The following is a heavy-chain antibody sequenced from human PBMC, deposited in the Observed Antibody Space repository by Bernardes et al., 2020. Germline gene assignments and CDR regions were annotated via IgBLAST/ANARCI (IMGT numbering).Heavy chain of an antibody. V-gene: IGHV3-48*02. Sequence: VGSLSLSCAASGFTFSSYSMNWVRQAPGKGLEWVSYISSSSSTIYYADSVKGRFTISRDNAKNSLYLQMNSLRDEDTAVYYCARGNVYYYYGMDVWGQGTTVTVSS. CDR1: GFTFSSYS. CDR3: ARGNVYYYYGMDV. J-gene: IGHJ6*02. CDR2: ISSSSSTI. D-gene: IGHD4-4*01.